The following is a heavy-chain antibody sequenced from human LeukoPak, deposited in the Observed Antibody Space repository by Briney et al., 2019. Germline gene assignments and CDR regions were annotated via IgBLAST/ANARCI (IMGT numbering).Heavy chain of an antibody. D-gene: IGHD2-15*01. CDR3: ARTYCSGGSCYYYYGMDV. J-gene: IGHJ6*02. Sequence: KPSETLSLTCAVYGGSFSGYYWSWIRQPPGKGLEWLGEINHSGSTNYNPSLKSRVTISVDTSKNQFSLKLSSVTAADTAVYYCARTYCSGGSCYYYYGMDVWGQGTTVTVSS. CDR1: GGSFSGYY. CDR2: INHSGST. V-gene: IGHV4-34*01.